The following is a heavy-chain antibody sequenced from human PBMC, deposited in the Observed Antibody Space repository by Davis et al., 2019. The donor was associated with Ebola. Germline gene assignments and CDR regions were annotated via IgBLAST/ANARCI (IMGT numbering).Heavy chain of an antibody. CDR2: IRYDGSYQ. D-gene: IGHD6-19*01. V-gene: IGHV3-30*02. CDR1: GFTFSTYA. CDR3: ATTPQYSSGQNKPFDY. J-gene: IGHJ4*02. Sequence: GESLKISCVASGFTFSTYAMHWVRQSPGRGLEWVAFIRYDGSYQFYADSVKGRFSISRDNSKNTLYLQMNSLRAEDTAVYYCATTPQYSSGQNKPFDYWGQGTLVTVSS.